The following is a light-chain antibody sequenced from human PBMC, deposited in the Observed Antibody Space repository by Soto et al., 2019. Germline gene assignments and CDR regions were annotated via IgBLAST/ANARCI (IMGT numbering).Light chain of an antibody. V-gene: IGLV2-23*01. Sequence: QSVLTQPASVSGSPGQSITISCTGPSSDVGGSKVVSWYQHHPGKAPKLIIYEDTKRPSGVSTRFSGSKSGNTASLTISGLQAEDEAAYYCCSYASSATWVFGGGTKVTVL. CDR1: SSDVGGSKV. CDR2: EDT. CDR3: CSYASSATWV. J-gene: IGLJ3*02.